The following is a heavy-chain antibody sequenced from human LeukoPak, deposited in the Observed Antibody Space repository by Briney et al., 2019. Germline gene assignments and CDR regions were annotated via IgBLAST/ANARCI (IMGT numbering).Heavy chain of an antibody. CDR2: IHTSGST. V-gene: IGHV4-4*07. J-gene: IGHJ4*02. D-gene: IGHD6-19*01. CDR3: AGRAQTTGWSFDY. CDR1: GGSISSYY. Sequence: PPETLCLTCMVPGGSISSYYRSWSRQRAGKGLEWIGQIHTSGSTNYNPSLKSRVAMSVDTSKNQFSLELSSVTAADTAVYYCAGRAQTTGWSFDYWGQGALVTVSS.